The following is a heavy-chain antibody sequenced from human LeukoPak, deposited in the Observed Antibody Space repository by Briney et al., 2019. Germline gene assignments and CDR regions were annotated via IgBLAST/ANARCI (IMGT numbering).Heavy chain of an antibody. Sequence: SETLSLTCTVSGGSISSGSYYWSWIRQPAGKGLEWIGRIYTSGSTNYNPSLKSRVTISVDTSKNQFSLKLSSVTAADTAVYYCARAFRSSSSSSGMDVWGKGTTVTVSS. CDR1: GGSISSGSYY. D-gene: IGHD6-6*01. CDR3: ARAFRSSSSSSGMDV. V-gene: IGHV4-61*02. J-gene: IGHJ6*04. CDR2: IYTSGST.